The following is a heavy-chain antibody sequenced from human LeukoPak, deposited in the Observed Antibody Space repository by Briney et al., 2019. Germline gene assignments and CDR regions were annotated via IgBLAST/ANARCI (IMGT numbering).Heavy chain of an antibody. CDR3: VKDGYCSGGSCYSRGGYYFDY. V-gene: IGHV3-53*01. D-gene: IGHD2-15*01. CDR2: IYSGGST. CDR1: GLTVSSNY. J-gene: IGHJ4*02. Sequence: PGGSLRLSCAASGLTVSSNYMSWVRQAPGKGLEWVSVIYSGGSTYYADPVKGRFTISRDNSKNTLYLQMNSLRAEDTAVYYCVKDGYCSGGSCYSRGGYYFDYWGQGTLVTVSS.